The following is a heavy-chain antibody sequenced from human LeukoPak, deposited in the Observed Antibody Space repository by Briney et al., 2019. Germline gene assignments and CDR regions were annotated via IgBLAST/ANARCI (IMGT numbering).Heavy chain of an antibody. CDR2: ISQSGGRST. V-gene: IGHV3-23*01. J-gene: IGHJ5*02. Sequence: GGSLRLSCAATGFTFSSYAMTWVRQSPGKGLEWVSFISQSGGRSTDYADSVKGRFTISRDNSKNTLYLQMNSLRAEDAALYYCARDLGCSTTSCRYNWFDPWGQGTLVTVSS. CDR3: ARDLGCSTTSCRYNWFDP. D-gene: IGHD2-2*01. CDR1: GFTFSSYA.